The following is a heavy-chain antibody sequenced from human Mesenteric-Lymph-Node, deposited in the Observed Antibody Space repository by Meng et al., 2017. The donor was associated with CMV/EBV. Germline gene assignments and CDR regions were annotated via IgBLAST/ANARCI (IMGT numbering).Heavy chain of an antibody. D-gene: IGHD5-18*01. CDR3: ALKPVDTYYFDY. CDR1: GFTFSDYY. CDR2: ISSSGSTI. Sequence: GESLKISCAASGFTFSDYYMSWIRQAPGKGLEWVSYISSSGSTIYYADSVKGRFTISRDNSKNTLYLQMNSLRAEDTAVYYCALKPVDTYYFDYWGQGTLVTVSS. V-gene: IGHV3-11*01. J-gene: IGHJ4*02.